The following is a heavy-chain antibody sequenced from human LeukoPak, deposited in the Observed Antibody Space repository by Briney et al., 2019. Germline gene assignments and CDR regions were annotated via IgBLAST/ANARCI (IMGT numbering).Heavy chain of an antibody. CDR2: IYAGGNT. Sequence: PSETLSLTCTVSGGSISFYYWAWIRQSARKGLEWIGRIYAGGNTNYNPSLKSRATLSIDTSKNQFSLMLTSVTAADTAIYYCARDSRHHDFWTGYVDYWGQGILVTVSS. V-gene: IGHV4-4*07. CDR3: ARDSRHHDFWTGYVDY. D-gene: IGHD3/OR15-3a*01. J-gene: IGHJ4*02. CDR1: GGSISFYY.